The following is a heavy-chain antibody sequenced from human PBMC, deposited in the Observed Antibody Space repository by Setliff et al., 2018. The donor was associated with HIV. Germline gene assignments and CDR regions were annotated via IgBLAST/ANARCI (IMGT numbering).Heavy chain of an antibody. CDR3: ARFYAPSGGYGLAFDI. J-gene: IGHJ3*02. CDR1: GGTFSSYA. CDR2: INPNSGGT. Sequence: ASVKVSCKASGGTFSSYAISWVRQAPGQGLAWMGWINPNSGGTNYAQKFQGRVTMTRDTSISTAYMELSRLRSDDTAVYYCARFYAPSGGYGLAFDIWGQGTMVTVSS. V-gene: IGHV1-2*02. D-gene: IGHD2-15*01.